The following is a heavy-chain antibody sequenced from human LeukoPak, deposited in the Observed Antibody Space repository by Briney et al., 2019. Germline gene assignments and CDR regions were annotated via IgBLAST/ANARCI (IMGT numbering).Heavy chain of an antibody. J-gene: IGHJ1*01. Sequence: GGSLRLSCAASGFTFSSYAMSWVRQAPGKGLEWVSAISGSGGSTYYADSVKGRFTISRYNSKNTLYLQMNSLRAEDTAVYYCANHGYSSRNSQHWGQGTLVTVSS. D-gene: IGHD6-13*01. CDR3: ANHGYSSRNSQH. CDR2: ISGSGGST. CDR1: GFTFSSYA. V-gene: IGHV3-23*01.